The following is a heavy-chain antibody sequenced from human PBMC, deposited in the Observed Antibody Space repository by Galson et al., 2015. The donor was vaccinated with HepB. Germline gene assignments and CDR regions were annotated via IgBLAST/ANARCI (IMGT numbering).Heavy chain of an antibody. CDR2: IDPSDSYT. Sequence: QSGAEVKKPGESLRISCKDSGYTFTSNWISWVRQMPGKGLEWMGRIDPSDSYTNYSPSFQGHVTISADRSISTAYLQWSSLRASDTAIYYCARLTRSSATTNWGQGTLVTVSS. CDR3: ARLTRSSATTN. V-gene: IGHV5-10-1*01. J-gene: IGHJ4*02. D-gene: IGHD1-1*01. CDR1: GYTFTSNW.